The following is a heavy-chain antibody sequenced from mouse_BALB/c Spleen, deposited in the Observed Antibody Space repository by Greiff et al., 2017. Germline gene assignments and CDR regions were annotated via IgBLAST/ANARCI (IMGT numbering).Heavy chain of an antibody. CDR2: IDPSDSET. D-gene: IGHD6-1*01. V-gene: IGHV1-69*02. CDR1: GYTFTSYW. J-gene: IGHJ2*01. CDR3: ARTPSPDYFDY. Sequence: QVQLQQPGAELVKPGAPVKLSCKASGYTFTSYWMNWVKQRPGRGLEWIGRIDPSDSETHYNQKFKDKATLTVDKSSSTAYIQLSSLTSEDSAVYYCARTPSPDYFDYWGQGTTLTVSS.